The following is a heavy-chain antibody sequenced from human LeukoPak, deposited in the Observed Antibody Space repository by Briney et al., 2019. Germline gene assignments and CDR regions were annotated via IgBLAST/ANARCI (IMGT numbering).Heavy chain of an antibody. Sequence: PGGSLRLSCAASGFTFDDYGMSWVRQAPGKGLEWVSGINWNGGSTGYADSVKGRFTISRDNAKNSLYLQMNSLRAEDTALYHCARVPTAMVQDYWFDPWGQGTLVTVPS. CDR3: ARVPTAMVQDYWFDP. CDR1: GFTFDDYG. CDR2: INWNGGST. V-gene: IGHV3-20*01. J-gene: IGHJ5*02. D-gene: IGHD5-18*01.